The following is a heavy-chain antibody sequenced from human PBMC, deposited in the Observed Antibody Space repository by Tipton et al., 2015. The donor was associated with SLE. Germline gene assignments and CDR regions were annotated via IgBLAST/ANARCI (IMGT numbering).Heavy chain of an antibody. CDR2: IYSNGDA. CDR3: GRGTAVAL. D-gene: IGHD6-19*01. CDR1: GGSITNFH. Sequence: TLSLTCTVSGGSITNFHWTWFRQPAGKGLEWIGRIYSNGDANYNPSLNSRITMSVDTSKNQFSLTLTSVTAADTAVYYCGRGTAVALWGQGTLVTVSS. V-gene: IGHV4-4*07. J-gene: IGHJ4*02.